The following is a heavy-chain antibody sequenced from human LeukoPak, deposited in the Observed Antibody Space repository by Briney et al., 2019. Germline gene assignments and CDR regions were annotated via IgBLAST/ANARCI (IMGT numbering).Heavy chain of an antibody. Sequence: PGGSLRLSCAASGFSFSNYAMSWVRQTPGKGLEWVSTIYYSGGDTYSADSVKGRFTISRDNSKNTLYLQMNSLRAEDTAVYYCAKDVSMGYCSGGSCPNWFDPWGQGTLVTVSS. CDR3: AKDVSMGYCSGGSCPNWFDP. CDR1: GFSFSNYA. V-gene: IGHV3-23*01. J-gene: IGHJ5*02. D-gene: IGHD2-15*01. CDR2: IYYSGGDT.